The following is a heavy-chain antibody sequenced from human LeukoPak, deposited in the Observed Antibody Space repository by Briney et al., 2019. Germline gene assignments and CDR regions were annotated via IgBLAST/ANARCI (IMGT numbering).Heavy chain of an antibody. Sequence: PSETLSLTCAVSGGSISSGGYSWSWIRQPPGKGLEWIGYIYHSGSTYYNPSLKSRVTISVDRSKNQFSLKLSSVTAADTAVYYCARGRGYCGGDCYYYWGQGTLVTVSS. CDR1: GGSISSGGYS. CDR2: IYHSGST. D-gene: IGHD2-21*02. CDR3: ARGRGYCGGDCYYY. J-gene: IGHJ4*02. V-gene: IGHV4-30-2*01.